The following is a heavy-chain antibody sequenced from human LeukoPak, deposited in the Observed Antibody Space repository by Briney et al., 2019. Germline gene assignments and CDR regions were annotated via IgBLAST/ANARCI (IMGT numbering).Heavy chain of an antibody. D-gene: IGHD2-21*01. J-gene: IGHJ4*02. CDR2: FDPEDGET. CDR1: GYTFTSYD. V-gene: IGHV1-24*01. Sequence: ASVKVSCKASGYTFTSYDINWVRQATGQGLEWMGGFDPEDGETIYAQKFQGRVTMTEDTSTDTAHMELSSLRSEDTAVYYCAAEHTDYWGQGTLVTVSS. CDR3: AAEHTDY.